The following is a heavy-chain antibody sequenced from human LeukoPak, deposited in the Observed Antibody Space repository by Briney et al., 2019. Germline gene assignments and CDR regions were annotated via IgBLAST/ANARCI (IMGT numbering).Heavy chain of an antibody. CDR1: GFTFSSYA. J-gene: IGHJ3*02. CDR3: AKAVVVVVAAHHDAFDI. D-gene: IGHD2-15*01. CDR2: ISGSGGST. Sequence: PGGSLRLSCAASGFTFSSYAMSWVRQAPGKGLEWVSTISGSGGSTYYADSVKGRFTISRDNSMNTLYLQLNSLRAEDTALYYCAKAVVVVVAAHHDAFDIWGRGTMVTVSS. V-gene: IGHV3-23*01.